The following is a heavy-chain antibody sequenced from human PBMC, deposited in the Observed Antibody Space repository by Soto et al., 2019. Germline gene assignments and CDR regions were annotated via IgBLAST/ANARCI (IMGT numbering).Heavy chain of an antibody. V-gene: IGHV4-34*01. D-gene: IGHD3-22*01. Sequence: SETLSLTCAVYGGSFSGYYWSWVRQPPGKGLEWIGEINHSGSTNYNPSLKSRVTISVDTSKNQFSLKLSSVTAADTAVYYCARLGYYDSSENFDYWGQGTLVTVSS. CDR2: INHSGST. CDR3: ARLGYYDSSENFDY. CDR1: GGSFSGYY. J-gene: IGHJ4*02.